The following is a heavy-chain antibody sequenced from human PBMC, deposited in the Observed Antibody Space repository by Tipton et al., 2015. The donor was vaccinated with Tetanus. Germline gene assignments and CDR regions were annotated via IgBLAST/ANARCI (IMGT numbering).Heavy chain of an antibody. V-gene: IGHV4-34*01. CDR2: INHSGST. J-gene: IGHJ6*02. CDR3: ARGPRSSYYGMDV. D-gene: IGHD2-2*01. CDR1: GGSFSGYY. Sequence: LRLSCAVYGGSFSGYYWSWIRQPPGKGLEWIGEINHSGSTNYNPPLKSRVTISVDTSKNQFSLKLSSVTAADTAVYYCARGPRSSYYGMDVWGQGTTVTVSS.